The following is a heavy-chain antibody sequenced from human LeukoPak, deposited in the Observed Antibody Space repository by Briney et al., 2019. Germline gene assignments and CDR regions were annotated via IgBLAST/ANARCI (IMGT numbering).Heavy chain of an antibody. Sequence: GGSLRLSCSVSGFTFSAYAMHWVRQAPGKGLEFLSSINSKGDSTYHADSVKGRFTISRDNSRSTLYLQMRSLRPEDTAVYYCVKSGYSTSSDVDYWGQGTLVTVSS. CDR2: INSKGDST. V-gene: IGHV3-64D*09. CDR1: GFTFSAYA. CDR3: VKSGYSTSSDVDY. D-gene: IGHD6-6*01. J-gene: IGHJ4*02.